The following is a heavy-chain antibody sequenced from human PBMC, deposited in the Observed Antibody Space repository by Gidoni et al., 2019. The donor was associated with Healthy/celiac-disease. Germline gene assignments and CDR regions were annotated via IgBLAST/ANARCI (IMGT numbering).Heavy chain of an antibody. J-gene: IGHJ3*02. CDR3: ARGGRQHDAFDI. CDR1: AGPFSSYA. Sequence: QVQLVQSGAEVKKTGSSVKVSCEASAGPFSSYALSWVRQAPGQGLEWMGGIIPIFDTANYAQKFQGRVTITADESTSTAYMELSSLRSEDTAVYYCARGGRQHDAFDIWGQGTMVTVSS. V-gene: IGHV1-69*01. CDR2: IIPIFDTA. D-gene: IGHD2-2*01.